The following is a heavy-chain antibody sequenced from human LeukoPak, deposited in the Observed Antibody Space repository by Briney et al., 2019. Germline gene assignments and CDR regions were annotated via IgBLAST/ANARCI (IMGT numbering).Heavy chain of an antibody. CDR2: IKQDGSEK. CDR3: ARSPSTIFGVVISSEGYFDY. Sequence: PGGSLRLSCAASGFTFSSYWMSWVRQAPGKGLEWVANIKQDGSEKYYVDSVKGRFTISRDNAKNSLYLQMNSLRAEDTAVYYCARSPSTIFGVVISSEGYFDYWGQGTLVTVS. J-gene: IGHJ4*02. CDR1: GFTFSSYW. D-gene: IGHD3-3*01. V-gene: IGHV3-7*01.